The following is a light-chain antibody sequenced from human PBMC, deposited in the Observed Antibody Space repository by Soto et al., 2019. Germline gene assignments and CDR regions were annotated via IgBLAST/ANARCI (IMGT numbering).Light chain of an antibody. CDR1: QCVSNK. J-gene: IGKJ1*01. CDR3: QQQDNGSPWT. V-gene: IGKV3-15*01. Sequence: EVVMTQSPATLSVSPGDGATLSCRASQCVSNKLAWSQQKPGQAPRLLLYFASTTAAGIPATFGGSGSWTEFTLIISSIQSPDVSVYYCQQQDNGSPWTFGQGTKVEI. CDR2: FAS.